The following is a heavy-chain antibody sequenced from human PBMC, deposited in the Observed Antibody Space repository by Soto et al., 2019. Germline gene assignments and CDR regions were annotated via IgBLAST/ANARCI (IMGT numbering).Heavy chain of an antibody. CDR3: VSSNWFDP. CDR2: IYYSGST. V-gene: IGHV4-39*01. CDR1: GGSISSISYY. Sequence: SETLSLTCTVSGGSISSISYYWGWIRQPPGKGLEWIGRIYYSGSTYYNPSLKSRVTISVDMSKNQFSLKLSSVTAADTAVYYCVSSNWFDPWGQGTLVT. J-gene: IGHJ5*02.